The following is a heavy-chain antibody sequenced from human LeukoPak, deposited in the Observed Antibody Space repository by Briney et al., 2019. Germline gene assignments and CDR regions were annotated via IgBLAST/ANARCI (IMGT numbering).Heavy chain of an antibody. J-gene: IGHJ4*02. V-gene: IGHV3-23*01. D-gene: IGHD2-21*02. CDR2: ISGSGGST. CDR1: GFTFSSYA. CDR3: AKNIFVVTTKGIDY. Sequence: DPGGSLRLSCAASGFTFSSYAMSWVRQAPGKGLEWVSAISGSGGSTYYADSVKGRSTISRDNSKNTLYLQMNSLRAEDTAVYYCAKNIFVVTTKGIDYWGQGTLVTVSS.